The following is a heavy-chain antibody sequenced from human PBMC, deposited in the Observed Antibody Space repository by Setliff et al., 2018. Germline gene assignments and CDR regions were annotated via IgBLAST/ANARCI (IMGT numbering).Heavy chain of an antibody. D-gene: IGHD2-21*02. CDR2: IGAGGDYT. Sequence: PGGSLGLSCAASGFTFTSYDIHWVRQSPGRGLEWVASIGAGGDYTKYADSVRGRFTISRDNSKNTIYLQMNSLRAEDTAKYYCAKDPNGDFVGAFDSWGRGTLVTVSS. CDR3: AKDPNGDFVGAFDS. V-gene: IGHV3-23*01. CDR1: GFTFTSYD. J-gene: IGHJ5*01.